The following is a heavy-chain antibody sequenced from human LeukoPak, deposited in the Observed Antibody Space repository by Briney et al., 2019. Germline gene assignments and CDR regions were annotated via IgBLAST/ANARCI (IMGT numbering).Heavy chain of an antibody. J-gene: IGHJ4*02. Sequence: GGSLRLSCAASGFTFSSYGMHWVRRAPGKGLEWVAFIRYDGSNKYYADSVKGRFTISRDNSKNPLYLQMNSLRVADTAVYYCAKDQGGAIDYWGQGTLVTASS. CDR3: AKDQGGAIDY. V-gene: IGHV3-30*02. D-gene: IGHD3-16*01. CDR1: GFTFSSYG. CDR2: IRYDGSNK.